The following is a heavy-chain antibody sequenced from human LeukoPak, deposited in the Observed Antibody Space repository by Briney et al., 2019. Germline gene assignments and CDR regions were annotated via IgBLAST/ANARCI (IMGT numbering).Heavy chain of an antibody. J-gene: IGHJ4*02. Sequence: SSETLSLTCAVYGGSFSGYYWSWIRQPPGKGLEWIGEINHSGSTNYNPSLKSRVTISVDTSKNQFSLKLSSVTAADTAVYYCARHRINYYDSSGYYYFDYWGQGTLVTVSS. V-gene: IGHV4-34*01. CDR3: ARHRINYYDSSGYYYFDY. D-gene: IGHD3-22*01. CDR2: INHSGST. CDR1: GGSFSGYY.